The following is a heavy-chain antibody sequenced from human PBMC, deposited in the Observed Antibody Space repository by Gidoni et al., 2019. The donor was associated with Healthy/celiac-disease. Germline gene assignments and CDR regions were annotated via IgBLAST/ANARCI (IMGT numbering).Heavy chain of an antibody. J-gene: IGHJ5*02. V-gene: IGHV1-8*01. Sequence: QVQLVQSGAEVKKPGASVTVSCKASGYTFTSYDINWVRQATGQGREWMGWMTPNSGNTGYAQKFQGRVTMTRNTSISTAYMELSSMRSEDTAVYYCARGRITIFGVVITSRTRWFDPWGQGTLVTVSS. CDR2: MTPNSGNT. CDR3: ARGRITIFGVVITSRTRWFDP. D-gene: IGHD3-3*01. CDR1: GYTFTSYD.